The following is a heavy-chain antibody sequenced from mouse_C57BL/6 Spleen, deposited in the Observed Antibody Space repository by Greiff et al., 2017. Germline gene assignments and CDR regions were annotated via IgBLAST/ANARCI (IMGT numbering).Heavy chain of an antibody. V-gene: IGHV1-80*01. D-gene: IGHD2-4*01. Sequence: QVQLQQSGAELVKPGASVKISCKASGYAFSSYWMNWVKQRPGKGLEWIGQIYPGDGDTNYSGKFKGKATLTADKSSSTAYMQLSSLTSEDSAVYFCARSYDYGGYFDVWGTGTTVTVSS. CDR3: ARSYDYGGYFDV. CDR2: IYPGDGDT. J-gene: IGHJ1*03. CDR1: GYAFSSYW.